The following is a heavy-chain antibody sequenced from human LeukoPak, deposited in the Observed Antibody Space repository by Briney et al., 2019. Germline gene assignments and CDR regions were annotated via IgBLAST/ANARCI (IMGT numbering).Heavy chain of an antibody. CDR2: IYFSGST. CDR1: GGSIRSYY. Sequence: PSETLSLTCTVSGGSIRSYYWSWIRQPPGKGLEWIGYIYFSGSTSYNPSLKSRVTISVDRSKNQFSLKLSSVAAADTAVYHCARHGKSGYTSGADHFDYWGQGTLVTVSS. D-gene: IGHD5-18*01. V-gene: IGHV4-59*08. J-gene: IGHJ4*02. CDR3: ARHGKSGYTSGADHFDY.